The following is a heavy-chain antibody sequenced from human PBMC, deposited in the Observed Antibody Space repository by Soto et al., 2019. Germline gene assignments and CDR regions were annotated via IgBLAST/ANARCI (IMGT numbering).Heavy chain of an antibody. Sequence: GPVRPSETLSLTCTISGGFIGSSSYFWAWIRQSPGKGLEWIGSIDYTGTTYNNPSLKSRVTMSVDTSKNHFSLKVDSVTAADTALYYCCRRAPEGFDPWGQGTLVTVS. V-gene: IGHV4-39*02. CDR1: GGFIGSSSYF. CDR2: IDYTGTT. J-gene: IGHJ5*02. CDR3: CRRAPEGFDP.